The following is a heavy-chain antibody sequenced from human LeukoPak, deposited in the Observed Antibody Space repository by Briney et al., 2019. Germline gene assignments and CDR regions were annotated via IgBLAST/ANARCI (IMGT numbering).Heavy chain of an antibody. CDR3: ARRSSGWDYYFDY. D-gene: IGHD6-19*01. CDR1: GFTVSSNY. V-gene: IGHV3-66*01. Sequence: PGGSLRLSCAASGFTVSSNYMSWARQAPGKGLEWVSVIYSGGSTYYADSVKGRFTISRDNSKNTLYLQMNSLRAEDTAVYYCARRSSGWDYYFDYWGQGTLVTVSS. CDR2: IYSGGST. J-gene: IGHJ4*02.